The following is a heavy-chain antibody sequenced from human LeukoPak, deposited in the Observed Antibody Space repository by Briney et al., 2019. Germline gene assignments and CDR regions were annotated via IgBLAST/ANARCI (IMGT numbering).Heavy chain of an antibody. D-gene: IGHD1-26*01. J-gene: IGHJ4*02. Sequence: GGSPRLSCAASGFTFSSYWMHWVRQVPGKGLVWVSRINTDGSSTSYADSVKGRFTISRDNAKNTLYLQMNSLRAEDTAVYYCARGGSGSYDNWGQGTLVTVSS. CDR3: ARGGSGSYDN. CDR1: GFTFSSYW. CDR2: INTDGSST. V-gene: IGHV3-74*01.